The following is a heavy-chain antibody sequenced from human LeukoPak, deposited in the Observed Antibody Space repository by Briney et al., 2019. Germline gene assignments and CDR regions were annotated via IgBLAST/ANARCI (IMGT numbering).Heavy chain of an antibody. CDR3: ARLYCSSTSCYYFDY. J-gene: IGHJ4*02. V-gene: IGHV4-30-4*08. CDR1: GGSISSGDYY. D-gene: IGHD2-2*01. Sequence: SQTLSLTCTLSGGSISSGDYYWSWIRQPPGKGLEWIAYMYYSGSTYYNPSLKSRLITSVDTSKNQFSLKLSSVTAADTAVYYCARLYCSSTSCYYFDYWGRGTLVTVSS. CDR2: MYYSGST.